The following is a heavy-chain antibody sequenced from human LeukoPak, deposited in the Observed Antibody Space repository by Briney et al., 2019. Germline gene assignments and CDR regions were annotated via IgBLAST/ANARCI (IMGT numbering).Heavy chain of an antibody. CDR1: GFTFSSYA. CDR2: ISSSDSPI. Sequence: GGSLRLSCAASGFTFSSYAINWVRQAPGKGLEWISYISSSDSPIYYADSVKGRFTISRDNAKNSLYLQMTSLRAEDTAVYYCATDIWGQGTMVTVSS. J-gene: IGHJ3*02. V-gene: IGHV3-48*03. CDR3: ATDI.